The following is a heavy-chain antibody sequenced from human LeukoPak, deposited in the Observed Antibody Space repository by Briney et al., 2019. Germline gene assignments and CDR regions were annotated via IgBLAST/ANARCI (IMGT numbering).Heavy chain of an antibody. J-gene: IGHJ4*02. CDR3: ANYYDSSGLDY. D-gene: IGHD3-22*01. CDR2: ISYDGSNK. Sequence: GGSLRLSCAASGFTFSSYAMHWVRQAPGKGLEWVAVISYDGSNKYYADSVKGRFTISRDNSKNTLYLQMNSLRAEDTAVYYCANYYDSSGLDYWGQGTLVTVSS. CDR1: GFTFSSYA. V-gene: IGHV3-30*04.